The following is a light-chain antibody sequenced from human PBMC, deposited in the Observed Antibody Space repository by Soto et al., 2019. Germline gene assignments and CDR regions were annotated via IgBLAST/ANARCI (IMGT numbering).Light chain of an antibody. Sequence: QSALTQPAAVSGSPGQTITISCTGTSSDVWAYNLVTWYQHHPGKVPKVIIVEVSRRPSGVSNRFSGSKSGNTASLTISGLQAEDEADYYCPSYVFSLTYVFGTGTKVTVL. CDR3: PSYVFSLTYV. CDR1: SSDVWAYNL. J-gene: IGLJ1*01. V-gene: IGLV2-23*02. CDR2: EVS.